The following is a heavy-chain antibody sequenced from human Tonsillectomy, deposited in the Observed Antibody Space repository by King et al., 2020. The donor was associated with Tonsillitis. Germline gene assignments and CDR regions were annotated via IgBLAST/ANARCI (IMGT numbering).Heavy chain of an antibody. J-gene: IGHJ6*02. Sequence: QLVQSGGGVVQPGRSLRLSCAASGLTFSSYGMHWVRQAPGKGLEWVAAISYDGSNKYYADSVKGRFTISRDNSKTTLYLQMTSLRAEDTAVYYCAKGILRFLEWFSYYYYGMDVWGQGTTVTVSS. CDR1: GLTFSSYG. D-gene: IGHD3-3*01. V-gene: IGHV3-30*18. CDR2: ISYDGSNK. CDR3: AKGILRFLEWFSYYYYGMDV.